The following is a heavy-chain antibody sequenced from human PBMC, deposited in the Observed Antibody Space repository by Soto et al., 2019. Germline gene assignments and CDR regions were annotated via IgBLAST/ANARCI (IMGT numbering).Heavy chain of an antibody. Sequence: LSETLSLTCAVSGGSISSGGYSWSWIRQPPGKGMEWIGYIYHSGSTNYKTSLKNRITISVDTSKNQISLKLSSVTAADTAVYYCAREGSYKNYYYYGMDVWGQGTTVTVSS. CDR3: AREGSYKNYYYYGMDV. V-gene: IGHV4-61*08. CDR2: IYHSGST. CDR1: GGSISSGGYS. D-gene: IGHD2-15*01. J-gene: IGHJ6*02.